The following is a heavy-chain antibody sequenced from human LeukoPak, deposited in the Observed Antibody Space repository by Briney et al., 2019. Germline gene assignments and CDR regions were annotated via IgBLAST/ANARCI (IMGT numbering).Heavy chain of an antibody. CDR2: ISGSGGST. CDR3: AKGGATMIVVVTYDAFDI. D-gene: IGHD3-22*01. V-gene: IGHV3-23*01. J-gene: IGHJ3*02. CDR1: GFTFSSYA. Sequence: PGGSLRLSCAASGFTFSSYAMSWVRKAPGKGLEWVSAISGSGGSTYYADSVKGRFTISRDNSKNTLYLQMNSLRAEDTAVYYCAKGGATMIVVVTYDAFDIWGQGTMVTVSS.